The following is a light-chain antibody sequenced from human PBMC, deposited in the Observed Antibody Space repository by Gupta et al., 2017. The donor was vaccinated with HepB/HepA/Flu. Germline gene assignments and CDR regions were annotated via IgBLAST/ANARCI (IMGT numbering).Light chain of an antibody. V-gene: IGLV4-60*03. Sequence: QPVLTQSSSASASLGSSVKLTCTLSSGHSGYIIAWHQQQPGKAPRYLMKVERGGNYNKGSGVPDRFPVPSSGADRYLTIANLQSEDEADYYCQTWDSNTRVFGGGTKLTVL. CDR3: QTWDSNTRV. CDR2: VERGGNY. CDR1: SGHSGYI. J-gene: IGLJ3*02.